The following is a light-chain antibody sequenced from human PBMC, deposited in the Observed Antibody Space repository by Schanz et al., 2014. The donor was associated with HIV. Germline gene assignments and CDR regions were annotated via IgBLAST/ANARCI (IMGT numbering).Light chain of an antibody. CDR1: SSNIGKNY. CDR3: ATWDDGLSAHL. V-gene: IGLV1-47*01. CDR2: KNN. Sequence: QSVLTQPPSASGTPGQRVAISCSGSSSNIGKNYVFWYQQFPGAAPRLIIYKNNQRPSGVPDRFSGSKSGTSVSLAISGLRSEDEADYYCATWDDGLSAHLFGGGTKLTVL. J-gene: IGLJ3*02.